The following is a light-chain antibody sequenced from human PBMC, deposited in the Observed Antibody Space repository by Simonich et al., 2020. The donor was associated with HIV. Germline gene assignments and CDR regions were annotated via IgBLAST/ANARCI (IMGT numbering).Light chain of an antibody. CDR2: WAS. CDR1: QSVNSN. V-gene: IGKV3-15*01. CDR3: QQYDNWPT. J-gene: IGKJ4*01. Sequence: EIVMTQSPATLSLSPGERATLSCRASQSVNSNLAWYQQKPGQPPNLLIYWASTRESGVPDRFSASGSGTDFTLTISSLQAEDFAVYFCQQYDNWPTFGGGTKVEIK.